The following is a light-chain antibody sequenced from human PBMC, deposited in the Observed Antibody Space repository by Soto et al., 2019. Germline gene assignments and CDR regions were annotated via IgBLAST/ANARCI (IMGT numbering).Light chain of an antibody. Sequence: QSALTQPASVSGFPGQSIAISCTGTNSDIGAYDYVSWYQQHPGKAPKLLIYDVTNRPSGVSNRFSGSKSGNTASLTISGLQAEDEADYYCNSYTSDPTLHYVFGSATKLTVL. CDR3: NSYTSDPTLHYV. CDR1: NSDIGAYDY. CDR2: DVT. V-gene: IGLV2-14*03. J-gene: IGLJ1*01.